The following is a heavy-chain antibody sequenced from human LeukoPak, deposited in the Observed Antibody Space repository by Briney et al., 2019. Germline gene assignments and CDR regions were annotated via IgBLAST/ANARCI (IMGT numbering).Heavy chain of an antibody. Sequence: SEALSLTCTVSGGSISTSYYWGWIGQPPGKGLEWIGRIYYSGTTYYNPSLKSRVTISVDTSKNQCCLKLSSVTAADTAVYYCARSSNGVSRFDYWGQGTLVTVSS. CDR2: IYYSGTT. V-gene: IGHV4-39*01. CDR1: GGSISTSYY. CDR3: ARSSNGVSRFDY. D-gene: IGHD2-8*01. J-gene: IGHJ4*02.